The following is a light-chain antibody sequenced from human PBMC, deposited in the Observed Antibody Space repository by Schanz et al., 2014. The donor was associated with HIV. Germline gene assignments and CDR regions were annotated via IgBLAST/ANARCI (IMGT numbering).Light chain of an antibody. Sequence: QSALTQPASVSGSPGQSITISCTGTSSDVGGYNYVSWYQQHPGKAPKLMIYEVTKRPSGVPDRFSGSKSGNTASLTISGLQAEDEADYYCQSHDNNLSGSGVFGGGTKVTVL. CDR2: EVT. J-gene: IGLJ2*01. CDR3: QSHDNNLSGSGV. CDR1: SSDVGGYNY. V-gene: IGLV2-14*01.